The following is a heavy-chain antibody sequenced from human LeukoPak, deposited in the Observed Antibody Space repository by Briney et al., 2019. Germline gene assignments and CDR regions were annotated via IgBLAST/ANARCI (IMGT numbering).Heavy chain of an antibody. D-gene: IGHD1-26*01. CDR3: ARDLSFGSLDF. CDR1: GFILSTHG. J-gene: IGHJ4*02. Sequence: PEGSLRLSCAASGFILSTHGMHWVRQAPGKGLEWVAGMWYDGSREDYADSVKGRFTISRDMSKNTLNLQMNSLRVEDTAMFYCARDLSFGSLDFRGQGTLVTVSS. CDR2: MWYDGSRE. V-gene: IGHV3-33*01.